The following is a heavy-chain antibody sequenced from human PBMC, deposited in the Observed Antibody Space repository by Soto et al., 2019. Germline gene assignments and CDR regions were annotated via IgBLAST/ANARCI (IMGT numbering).Heavy chain of an antibody. V-gene: IGHV3-15*07. D-gene: IGHD3-22*01. J-gene: IGHJ4*02. CDR3: TTYPVTMIVVVPSSG. CDR1: GFTFSNAW. Sequence: GGSLRLSCAASGFTFSNAWMNWVRQAPGKGLEWVGRIKSKTDGGTTDYAAPVKGRFTISRDDSKNTLYLQMNSLKTEDTAVYYCTTYPVTMIVVVPSSGWGQGTLVTVSS. CDR2: IKSKTDGGTT.